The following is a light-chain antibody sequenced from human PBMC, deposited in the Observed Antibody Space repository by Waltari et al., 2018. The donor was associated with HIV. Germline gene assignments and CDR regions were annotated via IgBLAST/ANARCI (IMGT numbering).Light chain of an antibody. CDR2: DNS. V-gene: IGLV1-40*01. CDR1: SSNIVAGHD. Sequence: QSVLTQPPSVSGAPGQRVTISCTGSSSNIVAGHDVHWYQQLPGTAPKLLISDNSDRPSGVPDRFAGSKSGTSASLAITGLQAEDEADYYCQSYDNSLIDAYYVFGTGTKVTVL. J-gene: IGLJ1*01. CDR3: QSYDNSLIDAYYV.